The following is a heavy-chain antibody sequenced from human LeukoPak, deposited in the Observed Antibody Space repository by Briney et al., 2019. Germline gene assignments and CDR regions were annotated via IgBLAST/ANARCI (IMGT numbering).Heavy chain of an antibody. D-gene: IGHD2-2*01. V-gene: IGHV1-3*01. Sequence: ASVKVSCKASGYTFTSYAMHWVRQAPGQRLEWMGWINAGNGNTKYSQKFQGRVTITRDTSASTAYMELSSLRSEDTAVYYCARAQYCSSTSCYPRVWFDPWGRGTLVTVSS. CDR1: GYTFTSYA. CDR2: INAGNGNT. CDR3: ARAQYCSSTSCYPRVWFDP. J-gene: IGHJ5*02.